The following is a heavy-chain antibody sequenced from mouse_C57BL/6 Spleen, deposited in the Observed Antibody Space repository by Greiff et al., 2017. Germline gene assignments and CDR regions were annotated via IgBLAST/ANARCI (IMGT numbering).Heavy chain of an antibody. V-gene: IGHV1-20*01. CDR3: AIYYDYAGGFAY. CDR1: GYSFTGYF. Sequence: EVQLVESGPELVKPGDSVKISCKASGYSFTGYFMNWVMQSHGKSLEWIGRINPYNGDTFYNQKFKGKATLTVDKSSSTAHMELRSLTSEDSAVYYFAIYYDYAGGFAYWGQGTLVTVSA. D-gene: IGHD2-4*01. CDR2: INPYNGDT. J-gene: IGHJ3*01.